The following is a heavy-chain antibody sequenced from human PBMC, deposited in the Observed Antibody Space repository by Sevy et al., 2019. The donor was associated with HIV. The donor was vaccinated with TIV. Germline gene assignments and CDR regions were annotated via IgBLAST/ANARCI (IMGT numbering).Heavy chain of an antibody. D-gene: IGHD3-3*01. J-gene: IGHJ6*02. CDR2: ISYDGSNK. CDR3: ARAHYDFWSGHYGYYYYGMDV. Sequence: GGSLRLSCTASGFTFSSYAMHWVRQAPGKGLEWVAVISYDGSNKYYADSVKGRFTISRDNSKNTLYLQMNSLRAEDTAVYYCARAHYDFWSGHYGYYYYGMDVWGQGTTVTVSS. V-gene: IGHV3-30-3*01. CDR1: GFTFSSYA.